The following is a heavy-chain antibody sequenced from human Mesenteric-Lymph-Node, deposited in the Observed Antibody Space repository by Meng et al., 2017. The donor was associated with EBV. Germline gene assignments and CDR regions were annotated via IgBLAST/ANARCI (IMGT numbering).Heavy chain of an antibody. D-gene: IGHD2-2*01. Sequence: QVQLVQSGAEVKKXXXXXKXXCXXSGGTFSSYAISWVRQAPGQGLEWMGGIIPIFGTANYAQKFQGRVTITADESTSTAYMELSSLRSEDTAVYYCARGGDIVVVPAASPFDYWGQGTLVTVSS. J-gene: IGHJ4*02. CDR2: IIPIFGTA. CDR1: GGTFSSYA. V-gene: IGHV1-69*01. CDR3: ARGGDIVVVPAASPFDY.